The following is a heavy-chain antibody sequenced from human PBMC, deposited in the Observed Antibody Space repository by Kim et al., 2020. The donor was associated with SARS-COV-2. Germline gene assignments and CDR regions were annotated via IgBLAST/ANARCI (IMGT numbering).Heavy chain of an antibody. CDR3: ARAGDSSSWYSRSYYYGMDV. V-gene: IGHV4-34*01. Sequence: SETLSLTCAVYGGSFSGYYWSWIRQPPGKGLEWIGEINHSGSTNYNPSLKSRVTISVDTSKNQFSLKLSSVTAADTAVYYCARAGDSSSWYSRSYYYGMDVWGQGTTVTVS. CDR1: GGSFSGYY. D-gene: IGHD6-13*01. J-gene: IGHJ6*02. CDR2: INHSGST.